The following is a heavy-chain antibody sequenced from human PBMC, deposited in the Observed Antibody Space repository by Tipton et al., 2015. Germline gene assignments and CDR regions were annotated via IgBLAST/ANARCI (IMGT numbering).Heavy chain of an antibody. V-gene: IGHV4-34*01. CDR1: GGSFSDYY. CDR3: ARDLEHGMDV. J-gene: IGHJ6*02. CDR2: INHSGNT. Sequence: TLSLTCAVFGGSFSDYYWNWIRQPPGKGLEWIGEINHSGNTKYNPSFRSRVNISVDASKNHFSLKMKSVTAADTAVYFCARDLEHGMDVWGQGTTVTVS. D-gene: IGHD5-24*01.